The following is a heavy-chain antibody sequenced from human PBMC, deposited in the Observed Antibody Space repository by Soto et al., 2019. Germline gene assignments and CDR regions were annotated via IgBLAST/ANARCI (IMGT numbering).Heavy chain of an antibody. CDR2: ISGSGGST. CDR3: AKDSIVEVVIPESPYYYGMDV. Sequence: GGSLRLSCAASGFTFSSYAMSWVRQAPGKGLEWVSAISGSGGSTYYADSVKGRFTISRDNSKNTLYLQMNSLRAEDTAVYYCAKDSIVEVVIPESPYYYGMDVWGQGTTVTVSS. V-gene: IGHV3-23*01. D-gene: IGHD3-22*01. J-gene: IGHJ6*02. CDR1: GFTFSSYA.